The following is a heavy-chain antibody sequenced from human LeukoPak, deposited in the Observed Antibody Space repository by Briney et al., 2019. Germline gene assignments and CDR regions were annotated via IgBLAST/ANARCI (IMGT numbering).Heavy chain of an antibody. V-gene: IGHV3-74*01. CDR2: INSDGSST. CDR1: GFTFSSYW. J-gene: IGHJ5*02. CDR3: ARGLSVGATTSSGWFDP. Sequence: GGSLRLSCAASGFTFSSYWMHWVRQAPGKGLVWVSRINSDGSSTSYVDSVKGRFTISRDNAKNTLYLQMNSLRAEDTAVYYCARGLSVGATTSSGWFDPWGQGTLVTVPS. D-gene: IGHD1-26*01.